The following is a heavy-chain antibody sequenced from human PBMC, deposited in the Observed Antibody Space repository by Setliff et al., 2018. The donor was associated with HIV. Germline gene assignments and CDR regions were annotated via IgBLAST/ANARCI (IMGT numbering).Heavy chain of an antibody. D-gene: IGHD5-18*01. J-gene: IGHJ4*02. CDR1: GFAFGDYY. V-gene: IGHV3-11*04. CDR3: ARDGGLRGYSYGWPDY. CDR2: IRSDGRVT. Sequence: PGGSLRLSCEASGFAFGDYYMIWIRQTPERGLEWVADIRSDGRVTFYADSVKGRFTISRDNAKNSLYLQMNNLRVEDTAVYFCARDGGLRGYSYGWPDYWGQGTLVTVSS.